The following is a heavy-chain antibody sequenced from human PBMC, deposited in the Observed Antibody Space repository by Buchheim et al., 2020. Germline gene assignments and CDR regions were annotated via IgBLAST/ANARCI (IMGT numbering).Heavy chain of an antibody. CDR1: GGSISSGGYS. CDR2: IYHSGST. CDR3: ARGHVLLWFGEYHGGFDP. J-gene: IGHJ5*02. D-gene: IGHD3-10*01. V-gene: IGHV4-30-2*01. Sequence: QLQLQESGSGLVKPSQTLSLTCAVSGGSISSGGYSWSWIRQPPGKGLEWIGYIYHSGSTYYNPSLKIRVPISVDRSKNQFSLKLSSVTAADTAVYYCARGHVLLWFGEYHGGFDPWGQGTL.